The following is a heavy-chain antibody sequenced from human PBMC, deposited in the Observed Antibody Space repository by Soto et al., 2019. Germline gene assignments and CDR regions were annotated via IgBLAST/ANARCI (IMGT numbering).Heavy chain of an antibody. CDR2: IHHSGNT. CDR1: GESFSRYF. V-gene: IGHV4-34*01. CDR3: ARGWYSSGWYYNY. D-gene: IGHD6-19*01. J-gene: IGHJ4*02. Sequence: QVQLQQWGAGLLKPSETLSLTCAVYGESFSRYFWSWIRQPPGKGLEWIGEIHHSGNTNYNPSLKRRVTISVDTSKNQFSLKLSSVTAADTAVYYCARGWYSSGWYYNYWGQGTLVTVSS.